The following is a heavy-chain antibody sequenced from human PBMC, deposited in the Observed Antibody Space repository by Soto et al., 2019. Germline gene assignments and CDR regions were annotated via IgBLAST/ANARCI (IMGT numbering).Heavy chain of an antibody. Sequence: ASVKVSCKASGFTFSNYGLNWVRQAPGQGLEWMGWVSANNGHTNYAQNLQGRVSMTTDTSTSTAYMELRGLRFDDTAVYYCARNIESVTAKHFFYYYAMDVWGQGTTVTVSS. J-gene: IGHJ6*02. V-gene: IGHV1-18*01. CDR3: ARNIESVTAKHFFYYYAMDV. D-gene: IGHD2-8*01. CDR1: GFTFSNYG. CDR2: VSANNGHT.